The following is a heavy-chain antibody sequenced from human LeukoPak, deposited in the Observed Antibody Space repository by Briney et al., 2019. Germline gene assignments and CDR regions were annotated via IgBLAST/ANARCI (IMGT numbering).Heavy chain of an antibody. CDR2: IYPGDSDT. D-gene: IGHD3-22*01. CDR3: AKDYYDSTGYYYFDS. J-gene: IGHJ4*02. CDR1: GYSFTSYW. V-gene: IGHV5-51*01. Sequence: GESLKISCKGSGYSFTSYWIGWVRQMPGKGLEWMGIIYPGDSDTRYSPSFQGQVTISADKSISTAYLQWSSLKASDTAMYYCAKDYYDSTGYYYFDSWGQGTLVTVSS.